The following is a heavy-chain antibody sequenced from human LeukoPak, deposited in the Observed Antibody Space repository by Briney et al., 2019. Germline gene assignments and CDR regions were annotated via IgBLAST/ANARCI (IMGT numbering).Heavy chain of an antibody. Sequence: GGSLRLSCAASGFTFSNYWMTWVRQAPGKGLEWVASIKQDGSEKYYVDSVEGRFTFSRDNAKNSLYLQMNSLKAGDTALYYCVRDGNDGLNDWEYWGQGALVTVSS. CDR1: GFTFSNYW. CDR3: VRDGNDGLNDWEY. D-gene: IGHD1-1*01. J-gene: IGHJ1*01. V-gene: IGHV3-7*03. CDR2: IKQDGSEK.